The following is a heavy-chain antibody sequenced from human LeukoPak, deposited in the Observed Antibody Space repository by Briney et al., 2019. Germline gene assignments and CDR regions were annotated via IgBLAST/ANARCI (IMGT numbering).Heavy chain of an antibody. CDR2: INHSGST. CDR3: ARVAWNFDY. D-gene: IGHD1-1*01. Sequence: PSEALSLTCAVDGGPFSGYYWSWIRQPPGKGLEWIGEINHSGSTNYNPSLKSRVTISVDTSKNQFSLKLSSVTAADTAVYYCARVAWNFDYWGQGTLVTVSS. V-gene: IGHV4-34*01. CDR1: GGPFSGYY. J-gene: IGHJ4*02.